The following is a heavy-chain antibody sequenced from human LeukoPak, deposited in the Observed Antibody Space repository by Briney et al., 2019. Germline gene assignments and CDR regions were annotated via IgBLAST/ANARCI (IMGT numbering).Heavy chain of an antibody. CDR3: ARRSAAKDAFDI. Sequence: GGSLRLSCAASGFTFSSYAMSCVRQAPGKGLEWVPSINSSGGSTYYADSVKGRFTISRDNSKNTLYLQMNSLRAEDTAVYYCARRSAAKDAFDIWGQGTMVTVSS. V-gene: IGHV3-23*01. J-gene: IGHJ3*02. CDR2: INSSGGST. D-gene: IGHD6-25*01. CDR1: GFTFSSYA.